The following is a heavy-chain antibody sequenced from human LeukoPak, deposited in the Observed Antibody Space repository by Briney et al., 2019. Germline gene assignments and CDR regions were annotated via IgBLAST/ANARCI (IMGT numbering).Heavy chain of an antibody. CDR2: IIPIFGTA. J-gene: IGHJ6*02. Sequence: SVKVSCKASGGTFSSYAISWVRQAPGQGLEWMGRIIPIFGTANYAQKFQGRVTITADKSTSTAYMELSSLRSEDTAVYYCARVGRRFLEWSLDVWGQGTTVTVSS. CDR1: GGTFSSYA. D-gene: IGHD3-3*01. V-gene: IGHV1-69*06. CDR3: ARVGRRFLEWSLDV.